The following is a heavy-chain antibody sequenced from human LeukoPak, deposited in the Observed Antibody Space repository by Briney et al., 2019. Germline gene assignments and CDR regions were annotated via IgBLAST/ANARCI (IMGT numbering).Heavy chain of an antibody. V-gene: IGHV3-15*07. Sequence: PGGSLRLPCAASGFTFSNAWMNWVRQAPGKGLEWVGRIKSKTDGGTTDYAAPVKGRFTISRDDSKNTLYLQMNSLKTEDTAVYYCTTDADTGIVGATYYWGQGTLVTVSS. J-gene: IGHJ4*02. CDR2: IKSKTDGGTT. D-gene: IGHD1-26*01. CDR1: GFTFSNAW. CDR3: TTDADTGIVGATYY.